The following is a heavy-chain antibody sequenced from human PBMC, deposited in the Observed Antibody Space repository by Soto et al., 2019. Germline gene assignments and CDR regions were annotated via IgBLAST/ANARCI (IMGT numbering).Heavy chain of an antibody. CDR2: IWYDGSNK. CDR3: ARLMTTVTHDAFDI. D-gene: IGHD4-17*01. V-gene: IGHV3-33*01. Sequence: PGGSLRLSCAASGCTFSSYGMHWVRQAPGKGLEWVAVIWYDGSNKYYADSVKGRFTISRDNSKNTLYLQMNSLRAEDTAVYYCARLMTTVTHDAFDIWGQGTMVTVSS. J-gene: IGHJ3*02. CDR1: GCTFSSYG.